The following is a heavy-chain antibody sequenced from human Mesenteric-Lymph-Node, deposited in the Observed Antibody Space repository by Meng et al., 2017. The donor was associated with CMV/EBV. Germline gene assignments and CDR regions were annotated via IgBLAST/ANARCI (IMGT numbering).Heavy chain of an antibody. Sequence: ASVKVSCKASGYTFTSYDINWVRRATGQGLEWMGWMNPNSGRTAYAQKFQGRFTMTRDTSISIVYMELSNLRSEDTAMYYCARRFNSVVAGDWFDPWGQGTLVTVSS. CDR3: ARRFNSVVAGDWFDP. D-gene: IGHD6-19*01. V-gene: IGHV1-8*01. J-gene: IGHJ5*02. CDR2: MNPNSGRT. CDR1: GYTFTSYD.